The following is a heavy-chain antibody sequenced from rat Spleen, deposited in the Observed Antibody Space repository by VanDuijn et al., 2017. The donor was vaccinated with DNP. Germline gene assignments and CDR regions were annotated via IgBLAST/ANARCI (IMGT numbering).Heavy chain of an antibody. D-gene: IGHD1-7*01. Sequence: QVQLKESGPDLVQPSQTLSLTCTVSGFSLATYGVNWVRQPPGEGLEWIGAIWTVGSTDYTSVLKSRLSISRDTSKRQVLLKMNSLQTEDTAMYFCARSYRDGWYFDYWGQGVMVTVSS. CDR3: ARSYRDGWYFDY. V-gene: IGHV2-16*01. J-gene: IGHJ2*01. CDR2: IWTVGST. CDR1: GFSLATYG.